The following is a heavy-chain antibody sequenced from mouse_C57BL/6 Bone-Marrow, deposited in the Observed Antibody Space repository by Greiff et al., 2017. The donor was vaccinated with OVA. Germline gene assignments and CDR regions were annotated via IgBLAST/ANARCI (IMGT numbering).Heavy chain of an antibody. CDR3: ARWGGYFPPYAMDY. D-gene: IGHD2-3*01. CDR1: GYSFTDYN. Sequence: VQLKESGPELVKPGASVKISCKASGYSFTDYNMNWVKQSNGKSLEWIGVINPNYGTTSYNQKFKGKATLTVDQSSSTAYMQLNSLTSEDSAVYYCARWGGYFPPYAMDYWGQGTSVTVSS. V-gene: IGHV1-39*01. CDR2: INPNYGTT. J-gene: IGHJ4*01.